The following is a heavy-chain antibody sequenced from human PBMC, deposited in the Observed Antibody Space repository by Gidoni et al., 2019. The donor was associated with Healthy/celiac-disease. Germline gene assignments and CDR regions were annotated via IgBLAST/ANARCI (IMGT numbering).Heavy chain of an antibody. CDR3: AREGGGVVVAATGGLNWFDP. CDR2: INAGNGNT. D-gene: IGHD2-15*01. V-gene: IGHV1-3*01. CDR1: GYTFTSYA. Sequence: QVQLVQSGAEVKKPGASVKVSCKVSGYTFTSYAMHWVRQAPGQRLEWMGWINAGNGNTKYSQKFQGGVTITRDTSASTAYMELSSLRSEDTAVYYCAREGGGVVVAATGGLNWFDPWGQGTLVTVSS. J-gene: IGHJ5*02.